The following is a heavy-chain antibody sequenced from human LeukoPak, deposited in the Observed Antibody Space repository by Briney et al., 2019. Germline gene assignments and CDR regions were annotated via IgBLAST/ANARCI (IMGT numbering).Heavy chain of an antibody. Sequence: SETLSLTCAVYGGSFSGYYWSWIRQPPGKGLEWIGEINHSGSTNYNPSLKSRVTISVDTSKNQFSLKLSSVTAADTAVYYCARVRDLAALDYWGQGTLVTVSS. V-gene: IGHV4-34*01. D-gene: IGHD6-6*01. CDR3: ARVRDLAALDY. CDR2: INHSGST. J-gene: IGHJ4*02. CDR1: GGSFSGYY.